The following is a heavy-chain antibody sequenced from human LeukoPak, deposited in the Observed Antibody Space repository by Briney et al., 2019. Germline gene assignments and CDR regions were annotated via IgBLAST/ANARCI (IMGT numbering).Heavy chain of an antibody. CDR2: ISAYNGNT. V-gene: IGHV1-18*01. CDR1: GYTFTSYG. Sequence: ASVKVSCKASGYTFTSYGISWVRQAPGQGLEWMGWISAYNGNTNYAQKLQGRVTMTTDTSTSTAYMELRSLRSDDTAVYYCARDHIAAAGKNWFDPWGQGTLVTVSS. J-gene: IGHJ5*02. CDR3: ARDHIAAAGKNWFDP. D-gene: IGHD6-13*01.